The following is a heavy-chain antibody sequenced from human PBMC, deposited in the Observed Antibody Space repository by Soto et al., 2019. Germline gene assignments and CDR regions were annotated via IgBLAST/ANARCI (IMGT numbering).Heavy chain of an antibody. CDR3: ARDDASANDAFDI. CDR1: GGSFSGYY. V-gene: IGHV4-34*01. CDR2: INHSGST. J-gene: IGHJ3*02. Sequence: SETLSLTCAVYGGSFSGYYWSWIRQPPGKGLEWIGEINHSGSTNYNPSLKSRVTISVDTSKNQFSLKLSSVTAADTAVYYCARDDASANDAFDIWGQGTMVTVSS. D-gene: IGHD1-1*01.